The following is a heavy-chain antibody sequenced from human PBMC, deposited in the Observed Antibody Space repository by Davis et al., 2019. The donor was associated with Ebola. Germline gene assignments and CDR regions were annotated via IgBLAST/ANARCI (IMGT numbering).Heavy chain of an antibody. V-gene: IGHV3-21*01. CDR1: GFTFSSYS. J-gene: IGHJ6*02. D-gene: IGHD2-2*01. CDR2: ISSSSSYI. Sequence: GESLKISCAASGFTFSSYSMNWVRQAPGKGLEWVSSISSSSSYIYYADSVKGRFTISRDNAKNSLYLQMNSLRAEDTAVYYCARDRTIRDIVLVPAAAPYGMDVWGQGTTVTVSS. CDR3: ARDRTIRDIVLVPAAAPYGMDV.